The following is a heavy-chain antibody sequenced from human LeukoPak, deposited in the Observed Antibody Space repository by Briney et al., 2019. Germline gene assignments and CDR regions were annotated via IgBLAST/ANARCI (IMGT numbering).Heavy chain of an antibody. CDR2: TYYRSKWYN. CDR1: GDSVSSNSAA. J-gene: IGHJ6*02. CDR3: ARVDDYCSSTSCYTQSYYYGMDV. D-gene: IGHD2-2*02. Sequence: SQTLSLTCAISGDSVSSNSAAWNWIRQSPSRGLEWLGRTYYRSKWYNDYAVSVKSRITINPDTSKNQFSLQLNSVTPEDTAVYYCARVDDYCSSTSCYTQSYYYGMDVWGQGTTVTVSS. V-gene: IGHV6-1*01.